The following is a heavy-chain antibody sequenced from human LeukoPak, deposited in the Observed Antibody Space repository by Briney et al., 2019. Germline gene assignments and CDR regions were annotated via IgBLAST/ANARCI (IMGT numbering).Heavy chain of an antibody. D-gene: IGHD1-26*01. Sequence: ASVKVSCKVSGYALTELSMHRVRQAPGKGLEWMGGFDPEKGKTIYAQKFQGRLTMTEDTSTDTAYMELGSLRSEDTAVYYCALQKAGELTYDYWGQGALVTVSS. CDR1: GYALTELS. V-gene: IGHV1-24*01. J-gene: IGHJ4*02. CDR2: FDPEKGKT. CDR3: ALQKAGELTYDY.